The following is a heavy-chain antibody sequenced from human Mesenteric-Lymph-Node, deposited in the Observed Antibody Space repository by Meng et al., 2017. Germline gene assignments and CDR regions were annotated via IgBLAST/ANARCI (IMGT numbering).Heavy chain of an antibody. CDR2: IYYSGST. D-gene: IGHD1-1*01. CDR1: SGSISSDDYF. CDR3: ATEERGYFDY. V-gene: IGHV4-30-4*01. J-gene: IGHJ4*02. Sequence: QVQLQESGPGLVKPSQTLSLTCTVSSGSISSDDYFWSWIRQPPGKGLEWIGYIYYSGSTYYNPSLKSPLTISVDTSKNHFSLKLSSVTAADTAVYYCATEERGYFDYWGQGTLVTVSS.